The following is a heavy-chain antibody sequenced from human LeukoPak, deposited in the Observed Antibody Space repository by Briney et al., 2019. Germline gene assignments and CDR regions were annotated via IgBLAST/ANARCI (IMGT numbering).Heavy chain of an antibody. D-gene: IGHD1-26*01. CDR3: GREGNSGSYWGTDY. V-gene: IGHV3-21*01. J-gene: IGHJ4*02. CDR1: GCTFSSYS. Sequence: GGSLRLSCAASGCTFSSYSMHWVRQAPGERLEWVSSISSCGSYIFYADSVKGRFTISRDNAKNSLFLQMNSLRAEDTAVYYCGREGNSGSYWGTDYWGQGTLVTVSS. CDR2: ISSCGSYI.